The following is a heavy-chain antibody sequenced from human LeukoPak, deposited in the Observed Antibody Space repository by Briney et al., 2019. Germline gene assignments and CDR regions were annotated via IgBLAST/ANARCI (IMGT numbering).Heavy chain of an antibody. CDR1: GYTFTSYG. V-gene: IGHV1-18*01. J-gene: IGHJ4*02. CDR2: ISAYNGNT. D-gene: IGHD4-17*01. CDR3: ARDLGDYGEAGGY. Sequence: ASVKVSCKASGYTFTSYGISWVRQAPGQGLEWMGWISAYNGNTNYAQKLQGRVTMTTDTSTSTAYTELRSLRSDDTAVYYCARDLGDYGEAGGYWGQGTLVTVSS.